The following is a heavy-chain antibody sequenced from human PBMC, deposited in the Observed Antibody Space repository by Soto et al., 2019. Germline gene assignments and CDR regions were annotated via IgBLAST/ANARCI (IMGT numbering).Heavy chain of an antibody. V-gene: IGHV4-39*01. CDR1: GGSISSSSYY. Sequence: SETLSLTCTVSGGSISSSSYYWGWIRQPPGKGLEWIGSIYYSGSTYYNPSLKSRVTISVDTSKNQFSLKLSSVTAADTAVYYCARHRGARYDFWSGLNYYGMDVWGQGTTVTVSS. CDR3: ARHRGARYDFWSGLNYYGMDV. D-gene: IGHD3-3*01. J-gene: IGHJ6*02. CDR2: IYYSGST.